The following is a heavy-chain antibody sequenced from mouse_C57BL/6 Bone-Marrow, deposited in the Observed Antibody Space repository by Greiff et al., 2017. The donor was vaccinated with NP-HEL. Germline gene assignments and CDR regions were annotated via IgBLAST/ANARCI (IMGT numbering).Heavy chain of an antibody. CDR3: ARSKGLRFAY. D-gene: IGHD2-4*01. CDR1: GYTFTDYN. V-gene: IGHV1-22*01. J-gene: IGHJ3*01. CDR2: INPNNGGT. Sequence: VKLQQSGPELVKPGASVKMSCKASGYTFTDYNMHWVKQSHGKSLEWIGYINPNNGGTSYNQKFKGKATLTVNKASSTAYMELRSLTSEDSAVYYCARSKGLRFAYWGQGTLVTVSA.